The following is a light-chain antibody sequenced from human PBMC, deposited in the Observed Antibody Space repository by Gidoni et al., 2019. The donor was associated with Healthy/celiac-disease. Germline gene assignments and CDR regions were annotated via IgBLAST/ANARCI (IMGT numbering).Light chain of an antibody. CDR1: QSISSW. CDR3: QQYNSYSFT. Sequence: DIQLTQSPSTLSASVGDRVTITCRASQSISSWLAWYQQKPGKAPKLLIYDASSLESGVPSRFSGRGSGTEFTLTISSLQPDDVATYYCQQYNSYSFTFGPGTKVEIK. V-gene: IGKV1-5*01. J-gene: IGKJ3*01. CDR2: DAS.